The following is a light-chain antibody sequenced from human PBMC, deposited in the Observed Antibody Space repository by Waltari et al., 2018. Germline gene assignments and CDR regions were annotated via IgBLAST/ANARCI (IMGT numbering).Light chain of an antibody. CDR3: STWDGSLTGVV. J-gene: IGLJ3*02. CDR1: SSNIGSHT. CDR2: NNK. V-gene: IGLV1-44*01. Sequence: QSVLTQPPSASGTPGQTVTISCSGSSSNIGSHTVNWYQHIPGTAPKLLIYNNKQRPSGVPDRFSGSKSGSSASLALSGLQSDDEAHYYCSTWDGSLTGVVFGGGTKLTVL.